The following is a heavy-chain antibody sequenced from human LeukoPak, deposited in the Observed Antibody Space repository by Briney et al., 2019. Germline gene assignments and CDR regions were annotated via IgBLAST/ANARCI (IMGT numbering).Heavy chain of an antibody. J-gene: IGHJ3*01. D-gene: IGHD5-12*01. CDR3: ARVRVATTGRYDALNL. V-gene: IGHV3-43*01. CDR1: GFTFDDYT. Sequence: GGSLRLSCAASGFTFDDYTMHWVRQAPGKGLEWVSLISWDGGSTYYADSVKGRFIISRDNAKNSLYLQMNSLRADDTAVYYCARVRVATTGRYDALNLWGQGTMVTMSS. CDR2: ISWDGGST.